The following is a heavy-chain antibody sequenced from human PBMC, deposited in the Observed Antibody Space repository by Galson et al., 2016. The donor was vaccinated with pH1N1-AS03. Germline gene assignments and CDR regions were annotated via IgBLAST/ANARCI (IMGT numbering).Heavy chain of an antibody. Sequence: SLRLSCAASGFTFSNHAMNWVRQAPGEGLEWVSGISGSVLNTQYADSVKGRFTISRDNSKTTVSLQMNSLSADDTAIYYCSKGVRYAFYAQFDRWGQGTLVTVSS. CDR2: ISGSVLNT. D-gene: IGHD2/OR15-2a*01. CDR1: GFTFSNHA. V-gene: IGHV3-23*01. CDR3: SKGVRYAFYAQFDR. J-gene: IGHJ4*02.